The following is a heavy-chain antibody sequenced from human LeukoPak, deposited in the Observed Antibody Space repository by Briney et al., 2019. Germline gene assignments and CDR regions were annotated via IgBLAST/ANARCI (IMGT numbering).Heavy chain of an antibody. CDR1: GFTFSTYA. V-gene: IGHV3-30-3*01. Sequence: PRGSLRLSCAASGFTFSTYAIHWVRQAPGKGLEWVAVISSDGNNKYYADSVKGRFTISRDNSKNTLYLQMNSLRAEDTAVYYCARIRVTYFDYWGQGTLVTVSS. CDR2: ISSDGNNK. J-gene: IGHJ4*02. CDR3: ARIRVTYFDY. D-gene: IGHD2-21*02.